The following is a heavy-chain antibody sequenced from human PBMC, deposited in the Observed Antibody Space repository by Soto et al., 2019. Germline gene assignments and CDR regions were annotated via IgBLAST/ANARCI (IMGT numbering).Heavy chain of an antibody. D-gene: IGHD4-17*01. V-gene: IGHV3-30*18. CDR1: GFTFSSYG. CDR3: AKDRSLWTTDGLDY. Sequence: PGGALRLSCAASGFTFSSYGMHWVRQAPGKGLEWVAVISYDGSNKYYADSVKGRFTISRDNSKNTLYLQMNSLRAEDTAVYYCAKDRSLWTTDGLDYWGQGTLVTVSS. J-gene: IGHJ4*02. CDR2: ISYDGSNK.